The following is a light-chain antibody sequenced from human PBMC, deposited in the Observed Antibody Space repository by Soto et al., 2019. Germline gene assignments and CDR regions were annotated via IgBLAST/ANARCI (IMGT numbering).Light chain of an antibody. CDR3: QSYDSSLSGVV. CDR2: GNS. CDR1: STNIGAGHD. J-gene: IGLJ2*01. V-gene: IGLV1-40*01. Sequence: QSVLTQPPSVSGAPGQRVTISCTGSSTNIGAGHDVHWYQQLPGTAPKLLIYGNSNRPSGVPDRFSGSKSGTSASLAITGLQAADEADYYCQSYDSSLSGVVFGGGTQLTVL.